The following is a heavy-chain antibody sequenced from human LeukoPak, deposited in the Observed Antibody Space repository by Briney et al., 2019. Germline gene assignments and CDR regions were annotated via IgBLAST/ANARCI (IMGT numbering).Heavy chain of an antibody. J-gene: IGHJ6*02. CDR3: ARVSPYGSGSYTYYYYYYGMDV. D-gene: IGHD3-10*01. V-gene: IGHV3-48*03. Sequence: GGSLRLSCAASGFTFSSYEMNWVRQAPGKGLEWVSYISSSGSTIYYADSVRGRFTISRDNSKNSLYLQMNSLRAEDTAVYYCARVSPYGSGSYTYYYYYYGMDVWGQGTTVTVSS. CDR1: GFTFSSYE. CDR2: ISSSGSTI.